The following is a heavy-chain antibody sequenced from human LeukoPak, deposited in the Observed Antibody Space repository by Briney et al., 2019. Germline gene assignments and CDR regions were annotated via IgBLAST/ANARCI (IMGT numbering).Heavy chain of an antibody. Sequence: PSETLSLTCTVSGGSISSYYWSWIRQPPGKGLEWIGYISYSGSTNYNPSLKSRVTVSLDTSKNQFSLKLSSVTAADTAVYYCARGGPYYYDSSAFDIWGQGTMVTVSS. V-gene: IGHV4-59*01. CDR1: GGSISSYY. CDR2: ISYSGST. CDR3: ARGGPYYYDSSAFDI. J-gene: IGHJ3*02. D-gene: IGHD3-22*01.